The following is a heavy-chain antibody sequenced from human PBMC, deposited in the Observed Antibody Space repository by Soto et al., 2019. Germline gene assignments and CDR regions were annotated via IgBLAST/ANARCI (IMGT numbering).Heavy chain of an antibody. CDR3: ATVRGTGDLALGYYGMDV. Sequence: SVKVSCKASGGTFSSYAISWVRQAPGQGLEWMGGIIPIFGTANYAQKFQGRVTITADESTSTAYMELSSLRSEDTAVYYCATVRGTGDLALGYYGMDVWGQGTTVTAP. J-gene: IGHJ6*02. CDR2: IIPIFGTA. CDR1: GGTFSSYA. D-gene: IGHD7-27*01. V-gene: IGHV1-69*13.